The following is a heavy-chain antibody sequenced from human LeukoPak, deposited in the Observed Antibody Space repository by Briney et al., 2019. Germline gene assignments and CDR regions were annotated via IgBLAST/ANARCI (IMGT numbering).Heavy chain of an antibody. V-gene: IGHV4-30-2*01. D-gene: IGHD3-16*01. J-gene: IGHJ4*01. Sequence: SQTLSLTCAVSGDSISSGGYSWSWIRQPPGKGLEWIGYFFHTGSTHYNPSLKSRVTISVDRSKNHFSLKLTSVTAADTAVYYCARVTGLPNVPLFDYWGHGALVTVSS. CDR3: ARVTGLPNVPLFDY. CDR2: FFHTGST. CDR1: GDSISSGGYS.